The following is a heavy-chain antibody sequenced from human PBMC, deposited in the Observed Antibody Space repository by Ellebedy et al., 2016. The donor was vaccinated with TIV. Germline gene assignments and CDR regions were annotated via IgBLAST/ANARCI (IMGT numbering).Heavy chain of an antibody. V-gene: IGHV3-33*06. Sequence: PGGSLRLSCAASGLTFSRYGMHWIRQAPDKGLEWVAVIWYDGSIKYLADSVKGRFTISRDNFNNTLYLQMNSLRVEDTAVFYCVKGHIYLSSFDQWGQGTLVTVSS. J-gene: IGHJ4*02. CDR2: IWYDGSIK. D-gene: IGHD5/OR15-5a*01. CDR3: VKGHIYLSSFDQ. CDR1: GLTFSRYG.